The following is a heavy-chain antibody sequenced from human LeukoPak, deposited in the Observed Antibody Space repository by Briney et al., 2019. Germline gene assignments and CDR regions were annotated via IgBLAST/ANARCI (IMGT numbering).Heavy chain of an antibody. CDR1: GYTFTGYY. Sequence: ASVKVSCKASGYTFTGYYMHWVRQAPGQGLEWMGWINPNSGGTNYAQKFQGRVTMTRDTSISTAYMELSRRRSDDTAVYYWAREEVAAAGRYYYYGVDVWGQGTTVTVSS. CDR3: AREEVAAAGRYYYYGVDV. D-gene: IGHD6-13*01. J-gene: IGHJ6*02. V-gene: IGHV1-2*02. CDR2: INPNSGGT.